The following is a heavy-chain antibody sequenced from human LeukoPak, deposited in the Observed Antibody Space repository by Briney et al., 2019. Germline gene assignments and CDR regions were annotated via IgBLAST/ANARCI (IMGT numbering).Heavy chain of an antibody. J-gene: IGHJ6*03. Sequence: GGSLRLSCAASGFTFSSYAMHWVRQAPGKGLEWVAVISYDGSNKYYADSVKGRFTISRDNSKNTLYLQMNSLRAEDTAVDYCARMPGSGSQYYYYYMDVWGKGTTVTVSS. V-gene: IGHV3-30*01. CDR3: ARMPGSGSQYYYYYMDV. D-gene: IGHD3-10*01. CDR1: GFTFSSYA. CDR2: ISYDGSNK.